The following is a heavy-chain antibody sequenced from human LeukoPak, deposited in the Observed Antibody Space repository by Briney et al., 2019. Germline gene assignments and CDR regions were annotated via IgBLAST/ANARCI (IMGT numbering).Heavy chain of an antibody. Sequence: PGGSLRLSCAASGFTFSSYAMSWVRQAPGKGLEWVSSISSSGRNTYYSDSVKGRFTISRDNSENTLYLQMSSLRAEDTAVYYCAKDMELASWGQGTLVTVSS. CDR3: AKDMELAS. V-gene: IGHV3-23*01. J-gene: IGHJ5*02. CDR1: GFTFSSYA. D-gene: IGHD1-26*01. CDR2: ISSSGRNT.